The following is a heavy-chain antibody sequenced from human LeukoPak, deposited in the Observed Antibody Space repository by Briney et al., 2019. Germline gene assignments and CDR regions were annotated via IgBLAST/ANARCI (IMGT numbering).Heavy chain of an antibody. J-gene: IGHJ6*03. Sequence: PSETLSLTCAVYGGSFSGYYWSWIRQPPGKGLEWIGEMNHSGSTNYNPSLKSRVTISVDTSKNQFSLKLSSVTAADTAVYYCARGPRITMVRGVNYYMDVWGKGTTVTVSS. CDR1: GGSFSGYY. D-gene: IGHD3-10*01. CDR2: MNHSGST. V-gene: IGHV4-34*01. CDR3: ARGPRITMVRGVNYYMDV.